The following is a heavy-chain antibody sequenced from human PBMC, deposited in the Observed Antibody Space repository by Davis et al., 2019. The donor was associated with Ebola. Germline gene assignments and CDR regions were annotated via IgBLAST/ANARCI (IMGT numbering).Heavy chain of an antibody. CDR3: ARYGEECGGDSFYYYYGMDV. V-gene: IGHV4-34*01. Sequence: SETLSLTCAVSGGSFSGYYLRWIRQPPGKGLEWIGEINHSGSTNYNPSLKSRVTISVDTSKNQFSLKLSSVTDADTAVYYCARYGEECGGDSFYYYYGMDVWGQGTTVTVSS. J-gene: IGHJ6*02. D-gene: IGHD2-21*01. CDR1: GGSFSGYY. CDR2: INHSGST.